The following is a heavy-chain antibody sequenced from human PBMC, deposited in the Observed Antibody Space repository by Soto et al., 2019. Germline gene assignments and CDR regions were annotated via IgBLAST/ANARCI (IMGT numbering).Heavy chain of an antibody. D-gene: IGHD2-2*01. CDR2: IIPIFGTA. J-gene: IGHJ6*02. Sequence: QVQLVQSGAEVKKPGSSVKVSCKASGGTFSSYAISWVRQAPGQGLEWMGGIIPIFGTANYAQKFQGRVTITADESTSTAYMELSSLRSEDTAVYYCASREAYHPARPTNPHYYGMDVWGQGTTVTVSS. V-gene: IGHV1-69*12. CDR1: GGTFSSYA. CDR3: ASREAYHPARPTNPHYYGMDV.